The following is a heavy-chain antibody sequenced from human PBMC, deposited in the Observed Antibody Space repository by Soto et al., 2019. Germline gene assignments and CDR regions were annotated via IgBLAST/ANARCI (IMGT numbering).Heavy chain of an antibody. V-gene: IGHV4-59*01. Sequence: ETLSLPCSVSGGSMSEYFWSWIRQSPERGLEWIGYVYYLGSTDYNPSLKSRGTISVDTSKRQFSLRLSSVTAADAAIYYCARDGYDGSGSPYPAYWGPGTQVTVSS. CDR1: GGSMSEYF. D-gene: IGHD3-10*01. CDR2: VYYLGST. J-gene: IGHJ4*02. CDR3: ARDGYDGSGSPYPAY.